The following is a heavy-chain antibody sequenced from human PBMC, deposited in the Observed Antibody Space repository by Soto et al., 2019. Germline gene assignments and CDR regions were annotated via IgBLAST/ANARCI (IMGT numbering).Heavy chain of an antibody. CDR3: ARGYYYDSSGYPYFDY. V-gene: IGHV4-30-4*01. J-gene: IGHJ4*02. Sequence: SETLSLTCTVSGGSISSGDYYWSWIRQPPGKGLEWIGYIYYSGSTYYNPSLKSRVTISVDTSKNQFSLKLSSVTAADTAVYYCARGYYYDSSGYPYFDYWGQGTLVTVSS. CDR2: IYYSGST. D-gene: IGHD3-22*01. CDR1: GGSISSGDYY.